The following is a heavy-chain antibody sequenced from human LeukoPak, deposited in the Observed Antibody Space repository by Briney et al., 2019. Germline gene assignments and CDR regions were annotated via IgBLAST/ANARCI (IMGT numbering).Heavy chain of an antibody. CDR3: ARVLRFLEWSPPRYNMDV. J-gene: IGHJ6*03. Sequence: SETLSLTCAVYGGSFSGYYWSWIRQPPGKGLEWIGEINHSGSTNYNPSLKSRVTISVDTSKNQFSLKLSSVTAADTAVYYCARVLRFLEWSPPRYNMDVWGKGTTVTVSS. CDR1: GGSFSGYY. D-gene: IGHD3-3*01. V-gene: IGHV4-34*01. CDR2: INHSGST.